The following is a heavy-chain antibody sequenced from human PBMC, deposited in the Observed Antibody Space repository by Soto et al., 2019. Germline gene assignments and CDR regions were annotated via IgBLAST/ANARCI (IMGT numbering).Heavy chain of an antibody. Sequence: QVRLVESGGGVVQPGTSLRLSCAASGFTFTSYGMHWVRQAPGKGLEWVAVISYDGRYKYYGDSVKGRFTISRDNSKNTLDLQMHSLRAEDTAVYFCAKGGRTSSSWYGEGMDYWGQGTLVTVSS. D-gene: IGHD6-13*01. J-gene: IGHJ4*02. CDR3: AKGGRTSSSWYGEGMDY. CDR2: ISYDGRYK. CDR1: GFTFTSYG. V-gene: IGHV3-30*18.